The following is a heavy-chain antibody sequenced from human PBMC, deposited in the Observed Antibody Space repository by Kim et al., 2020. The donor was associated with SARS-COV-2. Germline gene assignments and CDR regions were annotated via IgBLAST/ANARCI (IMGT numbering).Heavy chain of an antibody. CDR3: ARVWVLEAATNNTFDY. D-gene: IGHD6-13*01. CDR2: ISASYGTT. CDR1: GDTFSSYG. V-gene: IGHV1-18*01. Sequence: ASVKVSCKASGDTFSSYGISWVRQAPGQGLEWMGWISASYGTTNYAQNLQGRVTMTTDTSTSTVYMELRSLRSEDTAVYYCARVWVLEAATNNTFDYWGQGTMVTVSS. J-gene: IGHJ3*01.